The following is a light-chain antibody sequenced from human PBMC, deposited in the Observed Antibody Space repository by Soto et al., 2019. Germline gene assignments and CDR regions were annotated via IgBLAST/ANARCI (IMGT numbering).Light chain of an antibody. CDR2: GNS. CDR1: ISNSGAGYD. J-gene: IGLJ2*01. CDR3: QSYDSSLSGYVV. Sequence: QSVLTQPPSVSGAPGQRVTISCTGSISNSGAGYDVHWYQQLPGTAPKLLIYGNSNRPSGVPDRFSGSKSGTSASLAITGLQAEDEADYYCQSYDSSLSGYVVFGGGTKLTVL. V-gene: IGLV1-40*01.